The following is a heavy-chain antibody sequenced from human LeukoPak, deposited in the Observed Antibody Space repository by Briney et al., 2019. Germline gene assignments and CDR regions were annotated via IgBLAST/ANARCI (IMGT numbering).Heavy chain of an antibody. CDR1: GYSFTGYY. D-gene: IGHD1-26*01. V-gene: IGHV1-2*02. J-gene: IGHJ3*02. CDR2: INPNSGGT. Sequence: ASVKVSCKASGYSFTGYYMHWVRQAPGQGLEWMGWINPNSGGTNYAQNFQGRVTMTRDTSISTAYMELSRLRSDDTALYYCARASGRYSDAFDIWGQGTMVTVSS. CDR3: ARASGRYSDAFDI.